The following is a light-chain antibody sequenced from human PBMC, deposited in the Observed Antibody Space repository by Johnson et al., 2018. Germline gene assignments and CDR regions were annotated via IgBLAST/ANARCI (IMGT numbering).Light chain of an antibody. J-gene: IGLJ1*01. CDR2: ENN. V-gene: IGLV1-51*02. Sequence: SVLTQPPSVSAAPGQKVTISCSGSSSNIGNNYVSWYQQLPGTAPKLLIYENNKRPSGIPDRFSGSKSGTSATLGITGLQTGAEADYYCGTWDSRLSAGNVLGTGTKVTVL. CDR3: GTWDSRLSAGNV. CDR1: SSNIGNNY.